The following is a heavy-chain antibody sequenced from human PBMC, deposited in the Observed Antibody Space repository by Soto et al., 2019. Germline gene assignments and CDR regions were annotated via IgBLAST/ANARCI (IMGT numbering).Heavy chain of an antibody. CDR3: ASGIAAAGGPIDY. V-gene: IGHV3-53*01. Sequence: PGGSLRLSCAASGFTVSSNYMSWVRQAPGKGLEWVSVIYSGGSTYYADSVKGRFTISRDNSKNTLYLQMNSLRAEDTAVYYCASGIAAAGGPIDYWGQGTLVTAPQ. CDR1: GFTVSSNY. D-gene: IGHD6-13*01. J-gene: IGHJ4*02. CDR2: IYSGGST.